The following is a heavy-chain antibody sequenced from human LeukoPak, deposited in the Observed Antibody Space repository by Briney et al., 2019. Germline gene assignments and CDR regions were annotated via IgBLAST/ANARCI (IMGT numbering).Heavy chain of an antibody. CDR1: GFTVSRNY. V-gene: IGHV3-53*01. CDR2: IYSGGNT. Sequence: SGGSLRLSCAASGFTVSRNYMSWVRQAPGKGLEWVSVIYSGGNTYYADFVKGRFTISRDNSKNTLYLPINSLTAEDTAVYYCANLPRGDYWGLGTLVTVSS. CDR3: ANLPRGDY. J-gene: IGHJ4*02. D-gene: IGHD3-10*01.